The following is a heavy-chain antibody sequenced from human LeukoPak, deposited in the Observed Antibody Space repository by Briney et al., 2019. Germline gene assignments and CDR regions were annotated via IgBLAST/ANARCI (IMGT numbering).Heavy chain of an antibody. V-gene: IGHV3-23*01. CDR3: AKDHRSGYDYVWGSSDY. CDR1: GLTFSSYV. D-gene: IGHD3-16*01. CDR2: ISCSGCST. J-gene: IGHJ4*02. Sequence: GWSLPLSRPASGLTFSSYVMSWVRQAPGKGLEWVSVISCSGCSTYYAESVKGRYTTSRDNSKNTLYLQMNRLRAEDTAVYYCAKDHRSGYDYVWGSSDYWGQGTPVTVSS.